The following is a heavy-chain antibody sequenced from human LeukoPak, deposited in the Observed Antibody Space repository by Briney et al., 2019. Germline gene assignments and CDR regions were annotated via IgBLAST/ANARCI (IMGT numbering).Heavy chain of an antibody. CDR1: GFSFSTYV. CDR2: LSYDGTEK. Sequence: GGSLRLSCAASGFSFSTYVMHWVRQAPGKGLEWVAVLSYDGTEKYYADSVKGRFTISRDNSKNTLYLQMNSLRPEDTAVYYCARALGYYSGWYGDYWGQGTLVTVSS. J-gene: IGHJ4*02. D-gene: IGHD6-19*01. V-gene: IGHV3-30*04. CDR3: ARALGYYSGWYGDY.